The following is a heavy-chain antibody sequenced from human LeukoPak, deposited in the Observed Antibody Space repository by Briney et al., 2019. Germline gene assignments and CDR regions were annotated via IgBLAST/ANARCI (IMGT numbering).Heavy chain of an antibody. J-gene: IGHJ5*02. CDR2: INAGNGNT. Sequence: ASVNVSCKASGYTFTIYAMHWVRQAPGQRLEWMGWINAGNGNTKYSQKFQGRVTITRDTSASTAYMELSSLRSEDTAVYYCARDRGYSGYDQRYNWFDPWGQGTLVTVSS. V-gene: IGHV1-3*01. CDR1: GYTFTIYA. D-gene: IGHD5-12*01. CDR3: ARDRGYSGYDQRYNWFDP.